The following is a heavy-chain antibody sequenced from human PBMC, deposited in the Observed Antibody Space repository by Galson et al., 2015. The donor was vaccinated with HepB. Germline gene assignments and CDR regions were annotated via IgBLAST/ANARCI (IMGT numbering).Heavy chain of an antibody. CDR1: GGSFSGYY. CDR3: ARGRGSDWFDP. CDR2: INHSGST. Sequence: LSLTCAVSGGSFSGYYWSWIRQPPGTGLEWIGEINHSGSTNYNPSLKSRVTISVDTAKNQFSLKLTSVTAADTAVYYCARGRGSDWFDPWGQGTLVTVSS. V-gene: IGHV4-34*01. J-gene: IGHJ5*02.